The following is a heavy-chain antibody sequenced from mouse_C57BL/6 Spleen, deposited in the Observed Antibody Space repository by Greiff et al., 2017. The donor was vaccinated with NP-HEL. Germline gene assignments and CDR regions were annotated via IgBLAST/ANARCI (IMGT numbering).Heavy chain of an antibody. CDR1: GYTFTSYW. CDR3: ARSGYGSLY. D-gene: IGHD1-1*01. Sequence: QVQLQQPGAELVKPGASVKLSCKASGYTFTSYWMQWVKQRPGQGLEWIGEIDPSDSYTNYNQKFKGKATLTVDTSSSTAYMQLSSLTSEDSAVYYCARSGYGSLYWGQGTTLTVSS. J-gene: IGHJ2*01. CDR2: IDPSDSYT. V-gene: IGHV1-50*01.